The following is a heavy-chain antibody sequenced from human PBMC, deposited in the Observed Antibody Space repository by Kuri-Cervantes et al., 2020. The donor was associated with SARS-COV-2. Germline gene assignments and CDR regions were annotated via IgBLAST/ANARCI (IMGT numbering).Heavy chain of an antibody. CDR1: GFPFSDYA. V-gene: IGHV3-23*01. Sequence: GESLKISCAVSGFPFSDYAMSWVRQAPGKGLEWVSGIGGSGGNTYYADSVRGRFTISRDNSKNTLYLQMNSLRAEDTAVYYCARDSEGSTAVRPGYFYGMDVWGQGTTVTVSS. CDR3: ARDSEGSTAVRPGYFYGMDV. D-gene: IGHD6-6*01. CDR2: IGGSGGNT. J-gene: IGHJ6*02.